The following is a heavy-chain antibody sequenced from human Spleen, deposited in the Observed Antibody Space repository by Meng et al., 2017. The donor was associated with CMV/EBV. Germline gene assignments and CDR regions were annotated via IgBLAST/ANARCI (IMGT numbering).Heavy chain of an antibody. V-gene: IGHV3-30*04. D-gene: IGHD1-26*01. Sequence: GESLKISCAASGFTFSSYAMHWVRQAPGKGLEWVAVISYDGSNKYYADSVKGRFTISRDNSKNTLYLQMNSLRAEDTAVYYCAGGSLIDYWGQGTLVTVSS. J-gene: IGHJ4*02. CDR1: GFTFSSYA. CDR3: AGGSLIDY. CDR2: ISYDGSNK.